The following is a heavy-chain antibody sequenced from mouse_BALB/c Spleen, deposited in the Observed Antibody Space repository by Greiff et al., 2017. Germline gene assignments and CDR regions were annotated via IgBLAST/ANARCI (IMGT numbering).Heavy chain of an antibody. CDR1: GFNIKDYY. V-gene: IGHV14-1*02. D-gene: IGHD2-4*01. CDR2: IDPENGNT. CDR3: ARGDDYDGGFAY. J-gene: IGHJ3*01. Sequence: EVKLQESGAELVRPGALVKLSCKASGFNIKDYYMHWVKQRPEQGLEWIGWIDPENGNTIYDPKFQGKASITADTSSNTAYLQLSSLTSEDTAVYYCARGDDYDGGFAYWGQGTLVTVSA.